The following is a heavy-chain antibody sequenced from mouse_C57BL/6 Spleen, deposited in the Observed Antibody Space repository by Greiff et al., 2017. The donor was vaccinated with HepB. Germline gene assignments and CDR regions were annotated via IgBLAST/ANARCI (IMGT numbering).Heavy chain of an antibody. CDR1: GYTFTSYD. CDR3: ARYYYSNFYAMDY. D-gene: IGHD2-5*01. CDR2: IYPRDGST. Sequence: QVQLKQSGPELVKPGASVKLSCKASGYTFTSYDINWVKQRPGQGLEWIGWIYPRDGSTKYNEKFKGKATLTVDTSSSTAYMELHSLTSEDSAVYFCARYYYSNFYAMDYWGQGTSVTVSS. V-gene: IGHV1-85*01. J-gene: IGHJ4*01.